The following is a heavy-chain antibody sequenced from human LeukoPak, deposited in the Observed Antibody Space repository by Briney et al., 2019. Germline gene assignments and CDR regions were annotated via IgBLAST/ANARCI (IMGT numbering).Heavy chain of an antibody. Sequence: SGPALVKPTQTLRLTCTFSGFSLSTSGMCVSWIRQPPGKALEWLARIDWDDDKYYSTSLKTRLTISKDTSKNQVVLTMTDMDPVDTVTYYCARVVRYYDSSGYYYYFDYWGQGTLVTVSS. D-gene: IGHD3-22*01. V-gene: IGHV2-70*11. CDR1: GFSLSTSGMC. CDR3: ARVVRYYDSSGYYYYFDY. J-gene: IGHJ4*02. CDR2: IDWDDDK.